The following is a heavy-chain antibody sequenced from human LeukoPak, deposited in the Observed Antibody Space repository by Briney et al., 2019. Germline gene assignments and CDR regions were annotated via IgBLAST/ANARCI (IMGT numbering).Heavy chain of an antibody. J-gene: IGHJ4*02. CDR3: AREGPSEYGSRVAARNDY. D-gene: IGHD6-6*01. Sequence: ASVKVSCKASGYTFTSYYMHWARQAPGQGLEWMGIINPSGGSTSYAQKFQGRVTMTRDTSTSTVYMELSSLRSEDTAVYYCAREGPSEYGSRVAARNDYWGQGTLVTVSS. CDR2: INPSGGST. CDR1: GYTFTSYY. V-gene: IGHV1-46*03.